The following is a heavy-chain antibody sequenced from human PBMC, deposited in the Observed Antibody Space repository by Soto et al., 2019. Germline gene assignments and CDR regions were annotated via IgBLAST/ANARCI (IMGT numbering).Heavy chain of an antibody. J-gene: IGHJ4*02. CDR1: GFTVSNNY. V-gene: IGHV3-53*01. CDR3: ARYGDYLYYFDY. CDR2: IYSGGGT. Sequence: GGSLRLSCAASGFTVSNNYMSWVRQAPGKGLEWVSVIYSGGGTYYADSVKGRFTISRDNSKNTLYLQMNSLRAEDTAVYYCARYGDYLYYFDYWGQGTLLTVSS. D-gene: IGHD4-17*01.